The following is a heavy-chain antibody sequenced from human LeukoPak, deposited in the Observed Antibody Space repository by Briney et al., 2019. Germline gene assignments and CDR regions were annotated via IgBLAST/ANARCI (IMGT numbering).Heavy chain of an antibody. Sequence: GGSLRLSCAASGFIFSSYWMTWVRQAPGKGLEWVSIISDSGGSTYYADSVKGRFTISRDNSKNTVYLQMNSLRAEDTAVYYCARTRIVVVPAAQPIDYWGQGTLVTVSS. V-gene: IGHV3-23*01. J-gene: IGHJ4*02. CDR1: GFIFSSYW. D-gene: IGHD2-2*01. CDR2: ISDSGGST. CDR3: ARTRIVVVPAAQPIDY.